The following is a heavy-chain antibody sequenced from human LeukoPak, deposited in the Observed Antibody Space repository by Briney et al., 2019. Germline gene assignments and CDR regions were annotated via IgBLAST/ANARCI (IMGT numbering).Heavy chain of an antibody. CDR3: ATDGVGFDT. CDR2: INLGGTTP. V-gene: IGHV3-11*01. Sequence: GGSLRLSGAASGFTFNDYYMSWIGKAPGKGLGWLSYINLGGTTPHSAASVKGRLTISRDNAKKSRYSEMNNLRAEDTAVYYCATDGVGFDTWGQGVLVTVSS. CDR1: GFTFNDYY. J-gene: IGHJ5*02.